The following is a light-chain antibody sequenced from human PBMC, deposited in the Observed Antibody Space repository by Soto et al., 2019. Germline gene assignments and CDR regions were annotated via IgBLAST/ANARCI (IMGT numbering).Light chain of an antibody. CDR2: RVS. CDR1: ESLVYSDGNTY. V-gene: IGKV2-30*01. CDR3: MQGSHWPPIT. Sequence: EVVLTQSPLSLPVTLGQPAAISCRSSESLVYSDGNTYLNWYQQRPGQPPRRLIYRVSNRESGVPDRFSASGSGTEFTLRISRVKAEDVGLYYCMQGSHWPPITFGQGTRLEIK. J-gene: IGKJ5*01.